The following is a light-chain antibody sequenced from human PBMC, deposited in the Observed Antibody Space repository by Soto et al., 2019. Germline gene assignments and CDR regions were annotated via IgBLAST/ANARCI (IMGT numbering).Light chain of an antibody. CDR2: DAS. Sequence: DIQMTQSPSSLSASVGDRVTITCQASQDISNYLNWYQQKPGKAPKLLIYDASNLEIGVPSRFSGSGSGTDFTFTISSLQPEDIVTYYCQQYDNLLTFGGGTKVEIK. CDR3: QQYDNLLT. CDR1: QDISNY. J-gene: IGKJ4*01. V-gene: IGKV1-33*01.